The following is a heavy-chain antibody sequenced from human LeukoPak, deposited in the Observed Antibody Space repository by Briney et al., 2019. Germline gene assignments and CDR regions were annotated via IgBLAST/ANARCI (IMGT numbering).Heavy chain of an antibody. V-gene: IGHV1-18*01. Sequence: ASVKVSCKASGYTFTSYSISWVRQAPGQRLEWMGWISAYNGNTNYAQKLQGRVTMTTDTSTSTAYMELRSLRSDDTAVYYCVRSLSTLSKKDGDYWGQGTLVTVSS. CDR3: VRSLSTLSKKDGDY. CDR1: GYTFTSYS. CDR2: ISAYNGNT. D-gene: IGHD1-1*01. J-gene: IGHJ4*02.